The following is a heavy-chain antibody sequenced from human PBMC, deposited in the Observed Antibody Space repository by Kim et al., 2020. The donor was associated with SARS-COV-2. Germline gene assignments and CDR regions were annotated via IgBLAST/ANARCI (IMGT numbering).Heavy chain of an antibody. Sequence: SETLSLTCTVSGGPLFSFYWSWIRQPPGRGLEWIGYIYHSGTTTYNPSLKSRVSISADTSKNYFSLNLTSVTAADTAVYYCARLPLIYDTSSGGYSVYWG. CDR3: ARLPLIYDTSSGGYSVY. J-gene: IGHJ4*01. CDR2: IYHSGTT. V-gene: IGHV4-59*08. CDR1: GGPLFSFY. D-gene: IGHD3-22*01.